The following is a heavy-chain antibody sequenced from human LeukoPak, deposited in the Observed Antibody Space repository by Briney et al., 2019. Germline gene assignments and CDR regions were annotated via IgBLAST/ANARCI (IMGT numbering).Heavy chain of an antibody. CDR2: ISSSGSTI. CDR3: ARYFCSGGSCYNYYYGMDV. Sequence: GGSLRLSCAASGFTVSSNYMSWIRQAPGKGLEWVSYISSSGSTIYYGDSVKGRFTISRDNAKNSLYLQMNSLRAEDTAVYYCARYFCSGGSCYNYYYGMDVWGQGTTVTVSS. CDR1: GFTVSSNY. J-gene: IGHJ6*02. V-gene: IGHV3-11*01. D-gene: IGHD2-15*01.